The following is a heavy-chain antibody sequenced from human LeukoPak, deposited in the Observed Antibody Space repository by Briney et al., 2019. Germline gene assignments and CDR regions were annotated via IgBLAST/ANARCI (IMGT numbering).Heavy chain of an antibody. V-gene: IGHV1-24*01. Sequence: ASVKVSCKVSGYTLSELSMHWVRQAPGKGLEWMGGFDPEDGETIYAQKFQGRVTMTEDTSTDTAYMELSSLRSEDTVVYYCATFGSLSSSYWGQGTLVTVSS. CDR2: FDPEDGET. J-gene: IGHJ4*02. CDR1: GYTLSELS. D-gene: IGHD3-10*01. CDR3: ATFGSLSSSY.